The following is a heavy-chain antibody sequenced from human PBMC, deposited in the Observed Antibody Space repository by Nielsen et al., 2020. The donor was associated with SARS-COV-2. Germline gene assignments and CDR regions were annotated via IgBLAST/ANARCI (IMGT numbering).Heavy chain of an antibody. D-gene: IGHD3-22*01. V-gene: IGHV4-39*01. CDR1: GGSISSSSYY. Sequence: SETLSLTCTVSGGSISSSSYYWGWIRQPPGKGLEWIGSIYYSGSTYYNPSLKSRVTISVDTSKNQFSLKLSSVTAADTAVYYCSWTYYYDSSGYYYDYWGQGTLVTVSS. J-gene: IGHJ4*01. CDR3: SWTYYYDSSGYYYDY. CDR2: IYYSGST.